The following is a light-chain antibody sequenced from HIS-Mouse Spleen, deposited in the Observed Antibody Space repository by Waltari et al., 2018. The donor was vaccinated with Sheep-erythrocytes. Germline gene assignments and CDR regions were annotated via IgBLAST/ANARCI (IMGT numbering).Light chain of an antibody. Sequence: AIRMTQSPSSLSASTGDRVTITCRASQGISSYLAWYQQKPGKAPKLLIYAASTLQSGVPSRVSGSGSGTDFTLTISCLQSEDFATYYCLQHNSYPRTFGQGTKVEIK. V-gene: IGKV1-8*01. J-gene: IGKJ1*01. CDR2: AAS. CDR1: QGISSY. CDR3: LQHNSYPRT.